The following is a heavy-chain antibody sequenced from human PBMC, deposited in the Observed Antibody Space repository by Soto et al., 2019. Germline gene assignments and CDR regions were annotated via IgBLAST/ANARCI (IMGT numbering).Heavy chain of an antibody. V-gene: IGHV1-69*12. Sequence: QVQLVQSGAEVKKPGSSVKVSCKASGGTFSSYAISWVRQAPGQGLEWMGGIIPIFGTANYAQKFQGRVTITADATTSTAYTELSSLRSEDTAVYYCARDGTAAGPYYYYGMDVWGQGTTVAVSS. CDR3: ARDGTAAGPYYYYGMDV. D-gene: IGHD6-13*01. J-gene: IGHJ6*02. CDR2: IIPIFGTA. CDR1: GGTFSSYA.